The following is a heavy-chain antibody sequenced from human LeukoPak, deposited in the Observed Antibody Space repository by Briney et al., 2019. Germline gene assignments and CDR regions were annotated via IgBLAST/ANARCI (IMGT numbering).Heavy chain of an antibody. V-gene: IGHV3-30-3*01. J-gene: IGHJ3*02. D-gene: IGHD1-26*01. CDR3: ARDWELLNPRAFDI. CDR2: ISYDGSNK. Sequence: PGGSLRLSCAASGFTFSSYAMHWVRQAPGKGLEWVAVISYDGSNKYHADSVKGRFTISGDNSKNTLYLQMNSLRAEDTAVYYCARDWELLNPRAFDIWGQGTMVTVSS. CDR1: GFTFSSYA.